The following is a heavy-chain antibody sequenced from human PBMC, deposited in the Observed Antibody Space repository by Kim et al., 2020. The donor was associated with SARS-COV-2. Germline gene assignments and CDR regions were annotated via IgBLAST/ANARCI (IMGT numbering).Heavy chain of an antibody. CDR3: AKDKGFGVVRLMGV. Sequence: ADSVKGRFTISRDNAKNSLYLQMNSLRAEDTALYYCAKDKGFGVVRLMGVWGQGTTVTVSS. V-gene: IGHV3-9*01. J-gene: IGHJ6*02. D-gene: IGHD3-3*01.